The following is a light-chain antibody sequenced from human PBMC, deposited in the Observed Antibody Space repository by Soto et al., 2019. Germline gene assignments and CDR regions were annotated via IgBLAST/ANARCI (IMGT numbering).Light chain of an antibody. CDR1: QSVASN. V-gene: IGKV3D-15*01. CDR2: GAS. CDR3: QQYKNWPRT. J-gene: IGKJ1*01. Sequence: EIVMTQSPATLSVSPGQRATLSCRASQSVASNLAWYQQRPGQAPRLLIYGASSRATGIPDRFSGSGSGTEFTLTISSLHSEDFAVYYCQQYKNWPRTFGQGTKV.